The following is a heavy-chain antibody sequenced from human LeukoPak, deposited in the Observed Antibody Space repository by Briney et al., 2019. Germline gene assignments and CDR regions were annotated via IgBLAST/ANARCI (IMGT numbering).Heavy chain of an antibody. J-gene: IGHJ4*02. CDR3: ARVGGYGPYDY. Sequence: PSETLSLTSTVSGGSISSSSNYWGWIRQPPGKGLEWIGSMYYGGSTYYNPSLKSRVTISVDTSKNQISLRLSSVTAADTAVYYCARVGGYGPYDYWGQGTLVTVSS. CDR1: GGSISSSSNY. V-gene: IGHV4-39*01. D-gene: IGHD5-12*01. CDR2: MYYGGST.